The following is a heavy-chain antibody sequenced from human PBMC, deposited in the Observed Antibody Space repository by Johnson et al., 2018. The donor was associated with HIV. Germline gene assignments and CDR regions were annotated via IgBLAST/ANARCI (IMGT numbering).Heavy chain of an antibody. V-gene: IGHV3-7*01. Sequence: VQVVESGGGLVQPGGSLRLSCAVSGFTFSNYWMSWVRQAPGKGLELVANIKEDGREKYYVDSVKGRFTISRENAQNSLYLQMNSLTAEDTCVYYCVRWVRAFGRDFDIWGQGTMVTVSS. CDR2: IKEDGREK. D-gene: IGHD3-10*01. CDR1: GFTFSNYW. J-gene: IGHJ3*02. CDR3: VRWVRAFGRDFDI.